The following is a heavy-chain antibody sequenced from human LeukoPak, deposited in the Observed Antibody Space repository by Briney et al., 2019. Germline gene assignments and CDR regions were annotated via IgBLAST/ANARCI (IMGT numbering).Heavy chain of an antibody. V-gene: IGHV4-30-2*01. CDR1: GGSISSGGYY. J-gene: IGHJ4*02. CDR2: IYHSGST. D-gene: IGHD3-10*01. Sequence: SQTLSLTCTVSGGSISSGGYYWSWIRQPPGKGLEWIGYIYHSGSTYYNPSLKSRVTISVDRSKNQFSLKLSSVTAADTAVYYCARRVGYYYSRYFDYWGQGTLVTVSS. CDR3: ARRVGYYYSRYFDY.